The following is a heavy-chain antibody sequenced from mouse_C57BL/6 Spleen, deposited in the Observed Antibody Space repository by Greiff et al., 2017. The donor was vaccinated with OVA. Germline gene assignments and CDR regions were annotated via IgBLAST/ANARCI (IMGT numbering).Heavy chain of an antibody. CDR2: IWRGGST. Sequence: QVQLKESGPGLVQPSQSLSITCPVSGFSLTSYGVHWVRQSPGKGLEWLGVIWRGGSTDYNAAFMSRLSITKDTSKSQVFFKMNSLQADDTAIYYCAINYGSSPAWFAYWGQGTLVTVSA. CDR3: AINYGSSPAWFAY. D-gene: IGHD1-1*01. J-gene: IGHJ3*01. CDR1: GFSLTSYG. V-gene: IGHV2-5*01.